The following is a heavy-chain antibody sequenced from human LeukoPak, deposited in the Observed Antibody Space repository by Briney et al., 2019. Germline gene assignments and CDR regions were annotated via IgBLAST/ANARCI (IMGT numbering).Heavy chain of an antibody. CDR2: INPNSGGT. CDR1: GYTFTGYY. CDR3: ARDYGDYYDSSGSAD. V-gene: IGHV1-2*02. D-gene: IGHD3-22*01. J-gene: IGHJ4*02. Sequence: AASVKVSCKASGYTFTGYYMHWVRQAPGQGLEWMGWINPNSGGTNYAQKFQGRVTMTRDTSISTAYMELSRLRSDDTAVYYCARDYGDYYDSSGSADWGQGTLVTVSS.